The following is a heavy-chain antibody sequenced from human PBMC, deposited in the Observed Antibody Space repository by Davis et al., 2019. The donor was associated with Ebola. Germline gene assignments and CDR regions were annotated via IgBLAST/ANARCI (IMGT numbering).Heavy chain of an antibody. CDR3: ARRPEIYGMDV. V-gene: IGHV3-9*01. Sequence: SLKISCAASGFTFDDYAMHWVRQAPGKGLEWVSGISWNSGSTSYADSVKGRFTISRDNSKNTLYLQMNSLRAEDTAVYYCARRPEIYGMDVWGQGTTVTVSS. CDR1: GFTFDDYA. CDR2: ISWNSGST. D-gene: IGHD6-6*01. J-gene: IGHJ6*02.